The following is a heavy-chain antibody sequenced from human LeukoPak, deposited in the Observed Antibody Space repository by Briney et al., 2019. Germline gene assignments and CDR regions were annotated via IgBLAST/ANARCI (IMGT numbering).Heavy chain of an antibody. CDR3: ARGPPDYPKGWSDP. J-gene: IGHJ5*02. D-gene: IGHD4-11*01. CDR2: MNPNSGNT. CDR1: GYTFTGYD. V-gene: IGHV1-8*03. Sequence: ASVRVSCKTSGYTFTGYDINWVRQATGQGLEWMGWMNPNSGNTGYAQKFQGRVTISRNNSISTAYMELSSLKSEDTAVYYCARGPPDYPKGWSDPWGQGTLVTVSS.